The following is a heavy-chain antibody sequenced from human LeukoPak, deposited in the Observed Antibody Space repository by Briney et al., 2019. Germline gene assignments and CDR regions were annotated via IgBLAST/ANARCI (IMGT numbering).Heavy chain of an antibody. J-gene: IGHJ3*02. Sequence: GGSLRLSCAASGFTFSSYAMSWVRQAPGKGLEWVSAISGSGGSTYYADSVKGRFTISRDNSKNTLYLQLNSLRAEDTAVYYCARVETRGYSYGYDAFDIWGQGTMVTVSS. D-gene: IGHD5-18*01. CDR3: ARVETRGYSYGYDAFDI. V-gene: IGHV3-23*01. CDR2: ISGSGGST. CDR1: GFTFSSYA.